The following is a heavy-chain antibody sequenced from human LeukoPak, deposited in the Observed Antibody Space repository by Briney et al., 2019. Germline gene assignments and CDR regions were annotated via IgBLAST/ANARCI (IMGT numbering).Heavy chain of an antibody. D-gene: IGHD2-21*02. J-gene: IGHJ3*02. V-gene: IGHV3-7*02. CDR3: ARSVTARAFDI. Sequence: GGSLRLSCAASGFTFSSWWMSWVRQAPGKGLEWVANIKQDGSEKYYVDSVKGRFTISRDNAKNMLFLQVNSLRAEDTAVYYCARSVTARAFDIWGQGTVVTVSS. CDR2: IKQDGSEK. CDR1: GFTFSSWW.